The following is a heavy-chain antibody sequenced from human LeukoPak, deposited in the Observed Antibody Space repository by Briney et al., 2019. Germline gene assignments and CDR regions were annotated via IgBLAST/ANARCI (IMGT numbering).Heavy chain of an antibody. J-gene: IGHJ4*02. V-gene: IGHV4-59*12. D-gene: IGHD1-20*01. CDR3: ARGGVTITGTTKNYFDY. Sequence: SETLSLTCTVSGGSISSYYWSWIRQPPGKGLEWIGYIYYSGSTYYNPSLKSRVTISVDTSKNQFSLKLSSVTAADTAVYYCARGGVTITGTTKNYFDYWGQGTLVTVSS. CDR2: IYYSGST. CDR1: GGSISSYY.